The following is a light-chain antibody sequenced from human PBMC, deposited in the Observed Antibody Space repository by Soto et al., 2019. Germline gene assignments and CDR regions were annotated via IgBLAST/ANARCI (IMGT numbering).Light chain of an antibody. Sequence: QSVLTQPPSVSGSPGQSVTISCTGTSSDVGSYNRVSWYQQPPGTAPKLMIYEVSNRPSGVPDRFSGSKSGNTASLTISGLQAEAEADYYCSLYTRSSTVVFGGGTKLTVL. V-gene: IGLV2-18*01. J-gene: IGLJ2*01. CDR1: SSDVGSYNR. CDR2: EVS. CDR3: SLYTRSSTVV.